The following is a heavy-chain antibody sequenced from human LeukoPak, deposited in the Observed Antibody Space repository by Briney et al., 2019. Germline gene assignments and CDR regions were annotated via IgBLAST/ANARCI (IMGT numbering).Heavy chain of an antibody. CDR3: ARIEYYNILTGYYTKPNWFDP. CDR1: GYTFTSYG. D-gene: IGHD3-9*01. CDR2: ISAYNGNT. J-gene: IGHJ5*02. Sequence: ASVKVSCKASGYTFTSYGISWVRQAPGQGLEWMGWISAYNGNTNYAQKLQGRVTMTTDTSTSTAYMELRSLRSDDTAVYYSARIEYYNILTGYYTKPNWFDPWGQGTLVTVSS. V-gene: IGHV1-18*01.